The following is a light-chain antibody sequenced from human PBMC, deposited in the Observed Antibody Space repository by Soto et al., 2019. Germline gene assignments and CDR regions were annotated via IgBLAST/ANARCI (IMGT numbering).Light chain of an antibody. CDR3: QQYDSYSWT. CDR2: DVS. J-gene: IGKJ1*01. Sequence: DIQMTQSPSTLSASVGERVTIAGRASQSVSNWLAWYQQKPGKAPKLLIYDVSSLESGVPSRFSGSGSGTAFILNISSLQPDDFATYYCQQYDSYSWTFDQGTKVDIK. V-gene: IGKV1-5*01. CDR1: QSVSNW.